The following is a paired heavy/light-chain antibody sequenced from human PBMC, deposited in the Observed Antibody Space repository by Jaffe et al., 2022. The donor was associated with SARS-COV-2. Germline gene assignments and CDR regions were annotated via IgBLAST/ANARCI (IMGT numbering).Heavy chain of an antibody. Sequence: QLQLQESGPGLVKPSETLSLTCTVSGGSISSSSYYWDWIRQPPGKGLEWIGSLYYSGTTYYNPSLKGRVTISIDTSKNQFSLKLTSVTAADTAVYYCARPACSSTSCYGREEFDYWGQGTLVTVSS. J-gene: IGHJ4*02. CDR2: LYYSGTT. CDR3: ARPACSSTSCYGREEFDY. V-gene: IGHV4-39*01. CDR1: GGSISSSSYY. D-gene: IGHD2-2*01.
Light chain of an antibody. J-gene: IGLJ2*01. CDR1: SSNIGAGYD. CDR3: QSYDSSLSGI. V-gene: IGLV1-40*01. Sequence: QSVLTQPPSVSGAPGQRVTISCTGSSSNIGAGYDVHWYQQLPGTAPKLLIYDNTNRPSGVPDRFSGSKSGTSASLAITGLQAEDEADYYCQSYDSSLSGIFGGGTKLTVL. CDR2: DNT.